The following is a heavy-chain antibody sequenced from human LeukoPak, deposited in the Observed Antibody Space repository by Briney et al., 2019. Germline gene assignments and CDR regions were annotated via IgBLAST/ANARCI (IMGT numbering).Heavy chain of an antibody. CDR2: ISWNSGSI. D-gene: IGHD6-13*01. Sequence: GRSLRLSCAASGFTFDDCAMHWVRQAPGKGLEWVSGISWNSGSIGYADSVKGRFTISRDNAKNSLYLQMNSLRAEDMALYYCAKGRSSGIAAAGDYWGQGTLVTVSS. CDR3: AKGRSSGIAAAGDY. V-gene: IGHV3-9*03. CDR1: GFTFDDCA. J-gene: IGHJ4*02.